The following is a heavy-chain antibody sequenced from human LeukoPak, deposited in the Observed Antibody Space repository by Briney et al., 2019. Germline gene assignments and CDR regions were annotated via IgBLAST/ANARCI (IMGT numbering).Heavy chain of an antibody. V-gene: IGHV3-20*04. D-gene: IGHD2-15*01. CDR3: ARSGGYSLARDWFDP. Sequence: GGSLRLSCAASGFTFDDYGMTWVRHAPGRGLEWVSGINWIGGSTGYADSVKGRFTISRDNAKNSLYLQMNSLRAEDTAFYYCARSGGYSLARDWFDPWGQGTLVTVSS. CDR2: INWIGGST. J-gene: IGHJ5*02. CDR1: GFTFDDYG.